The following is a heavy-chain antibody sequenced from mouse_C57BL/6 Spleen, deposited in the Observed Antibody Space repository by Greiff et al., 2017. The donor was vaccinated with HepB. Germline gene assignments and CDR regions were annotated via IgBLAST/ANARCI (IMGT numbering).Heavy chain of an antibody. V-gene: IGHV3-6*01. Sequence: EVKLEESGPGLVKPSQSLSLTCSVTGYSITSGYYWNWIRQFPGNKLEWMGYISYDGSNNYNPSLKNRISITRDTSKNQFFLKLNSVTTEDTATYYCARGGNVFAYWGQGTLVTVSA. CDR1: GYSITSGYY. CDR3: ARGGNVFAY. CDR2: ISYDGSN. J-gene: IGHJ3*01.